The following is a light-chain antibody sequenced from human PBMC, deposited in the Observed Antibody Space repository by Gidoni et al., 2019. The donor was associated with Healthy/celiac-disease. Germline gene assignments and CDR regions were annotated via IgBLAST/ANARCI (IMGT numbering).Light chain of an antibody. CDR1: SSNIGSNT. V-gene: IGLV1-44*01. J-gene: IGLJ2*01. CDR3: AAWDDSLNGHVV. Sequence: QSVLTQPPSASGPPGQWVTISCSGSSSNIGSNTVNWYQQLPGTAPKLLIYSSNQRPSGVPDRFSGSKSGTSASLAISGLQSEDEADYYCAAWDDSLNGHVVFGGGTKLTVL. CDR2: SSN.